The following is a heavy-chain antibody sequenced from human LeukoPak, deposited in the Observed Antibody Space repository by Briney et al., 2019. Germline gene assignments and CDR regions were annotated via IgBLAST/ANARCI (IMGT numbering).Heavy chain of an antibody. V-gene: IGHV3-53*01. J-gene: IGHJ4*02. D-gene: IGHD2-2*01. Sequence: GGSLRLSCAASGFTVSTYYMTWVRQAPGKGLECVSVIYSGGSTYYADSVKGRFTVARDNSKNTLYLQMNSLRAEDTAMYYCARGLGYCTSTTCLLPFDYWGQGTLVTVSS. CDR1: GFTVSTYY. CDR2: IYSGGST. CDR3: ARGLGYCTSTTCLLPFDY.